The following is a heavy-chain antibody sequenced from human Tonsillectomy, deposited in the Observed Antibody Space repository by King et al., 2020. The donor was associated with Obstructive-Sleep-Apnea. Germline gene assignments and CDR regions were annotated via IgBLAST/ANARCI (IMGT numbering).Heavy chain of an antibody. V-gene: IGHV4-59*01. J-gene: IGHJ6*02. CDR2: IYYSGST. Sequence: VQLQESGPGLVKPSETLSLTCTVSGGSISSYYWTWIRQPPGKGLEWIGYIYYSGSTNYNPSLKRRVTISVDTSKNQFSLKLSSVTAADTAVYYCARGAYVDTPMVTYYYAMDVWGQGTTVTVSS. CDR1: GGSISSYY. D-gene: IGHD5-18*01. CDR3: ARGAYVDTPMVTYYYAMDV.